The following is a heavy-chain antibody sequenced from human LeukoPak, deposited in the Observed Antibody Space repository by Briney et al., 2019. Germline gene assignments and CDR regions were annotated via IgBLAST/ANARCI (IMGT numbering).Heavy chain of an antibody. CDR3: ATARRWSGHFRNWFDP. CDR1: GYTLTELS. Sequence: ASVKVSCEVSGYTLTELSMHWVRQAPRKGLEWMGGFDPEDGETIYAQKFQGRVTMTEDTSTDTAYMELSSLRSEDTAVYYCATARRWSGHFRNWFDPWGQGTLVTVSS. CDR2: FDPEDGET. D-gene: IGHD3-3*01. V-gene: IGHV1-24*01. J-gene: IGHJ5*02.